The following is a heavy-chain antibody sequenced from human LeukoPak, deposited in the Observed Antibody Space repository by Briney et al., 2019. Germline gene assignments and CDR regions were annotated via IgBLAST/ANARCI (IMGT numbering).Heavy chain of an antibody. Sequence: GGSLRLSCAASGFTFSSYSMNWVRQAPGKGLEWVPSISSSSSYIYYADSVKGRFTISRDNAKNSLYLQMNSLRAEDTAVYYCAREFGSGWVDYWGQGTLVTVSS. D-gene: IGHD6-19*01. CDR3: AREFGSGWVDY. V-gene: IGHV3-21*01. J-gene: IGHJ4*02. CDR2: ISSSSSYI. CDR1: GFTFSSYS.